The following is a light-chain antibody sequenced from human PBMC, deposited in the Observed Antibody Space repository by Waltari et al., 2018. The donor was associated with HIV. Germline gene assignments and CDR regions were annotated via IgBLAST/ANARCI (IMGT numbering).Light chain of an antibody. CDR1: SIGTKN. V-gene: IGLV3-21*04. CDR2: YDS. Sequence: SYVLPQPPSVSVAPGKTATIPCGGDSIGTKNVHWCQQKPGQAPVLVIYYDSDRPSGIPDRFSGSNFGNTATLTISRVEAGDEADYYCQVWDSGTDHVIFGGGTKLTVL. CDR3: QVWDSGTDHVI. J-gene: IGLJ2*01.